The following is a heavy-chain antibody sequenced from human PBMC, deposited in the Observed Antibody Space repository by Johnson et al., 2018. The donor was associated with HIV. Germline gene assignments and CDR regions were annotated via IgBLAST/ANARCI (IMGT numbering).Heavy chain of an antibody. CDR1: GFTFSNYD. V-gene: IGHV3-15*01. CDR3: ALSYSLDAFDI. CDR2: IKSEADGGTT. Sequence: VQLVESGGGLVQPGGSLRLSCAASGFTFSNYDMHWVRQAPGKGLEWVGRIKSEADGGTTDYGAPVKGRFTISRDDSKNRLYLQMNSLKTEDTAVYYCALSYSLDAFDIWGQGTMVTVSS. J-gene: IGHJ3*02. D-gene: IGHD2-21*01.